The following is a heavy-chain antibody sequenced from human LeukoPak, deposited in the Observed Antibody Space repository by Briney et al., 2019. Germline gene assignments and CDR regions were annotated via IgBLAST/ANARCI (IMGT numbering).Heavy chain of an antibody. CDR2: MNPNSGIT. CDR3: ARAKSIAAADFDY. CDR1: GYSFTNYD. J-gene: IGHJ4*02. V-gene: IGHV1-8*03. Sequence: ASVTVSCKASGYSFTNYDINWVRQATGQGLEWMGWMNPNSGITAYAQKFQGRVTITRNTSISTAYMELSSLRSEDTAVYYCARAKSIAAADFDYWGQGTLVTVSS. D-gene: IGHD6-13*01.